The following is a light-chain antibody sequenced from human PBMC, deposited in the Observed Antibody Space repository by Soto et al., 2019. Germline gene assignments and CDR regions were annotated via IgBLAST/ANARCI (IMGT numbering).Light chain of an antibody. CDR1: SSDVVNYNY. J-gene: IGLJ1*01. CDR3: CSYAGTYTYV. V-gene: IGLV2-11*01. Sequence: QSVLPQPRSVSGPPGQSVTISCTGTSSDVVNYNYVSWYQQHPGKAPKLIIYDVTNRPSGVPDRFSGSNSDNTASLTISGLQAEDEADYYCCSYAGTYTYVFGTGSKV. CDR2: DVT.